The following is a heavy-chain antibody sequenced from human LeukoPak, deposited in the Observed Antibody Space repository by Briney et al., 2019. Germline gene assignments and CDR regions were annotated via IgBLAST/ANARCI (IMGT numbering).Heavy chain of an antibody. CDR3: ARHTRKGAGEVMDF. D-gene: IGHD1-26*01. Sequence: SETLSLTCTVSGGSISGYYWSWIRQPPGKGLEWIAYIHYSGNTNYNPSLKNRVTVSVDTSKTQLSLRLSSVTAADTAVYYCARHTRKGAGEVMDFWGQGTLVTVSS. V-gene: IGHV4-59*08. CDR1: GGSISGYY. J-gene: IGHJ4*02. CDR2: IHYSGNT.